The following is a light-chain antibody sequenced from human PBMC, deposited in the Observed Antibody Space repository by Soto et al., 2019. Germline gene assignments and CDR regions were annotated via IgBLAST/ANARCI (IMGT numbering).Light chain of an antibody. CDR1: SSNIGTNY. J-gene: IGLJ3*02. CDR2: DNN. Sequence: QSVLTQPPSVSAAPGQKVTISCSGSSSNIGTNYVSWYQHLPGTAPKLLIYDNNKRPSGIPDRFSGSKSGTSATLGITGLQTGDEADYYCGTWDSSRSATWVFGGGTKLTVL. CDR3: GTWDSSRSATWV. V-gene: IGLV1-51*01.